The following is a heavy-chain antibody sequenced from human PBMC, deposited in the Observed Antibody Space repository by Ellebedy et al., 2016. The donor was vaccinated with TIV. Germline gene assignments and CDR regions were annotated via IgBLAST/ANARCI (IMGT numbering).Heavy chain of an antibody. Sequence: SVKVSCXASGYTFTSYGISWVRQAPGQGLEWMGGIIPIFGTANYAQKFQGRVTITADESTSTAYMELSSLRSEDTAVYYCARATHPRPLGVVISRVGHYYYMDVWGKGTTVTVSS. J-gene: IGHJ6*03. CDR2: IIPIFGTA. D-gene: IGHD3-22*01. CDR1: GYTFTSYG. CDR3: ARATHPRPLGVVISRVGHYYYMDV. V-gene: IGHV1-69*13.